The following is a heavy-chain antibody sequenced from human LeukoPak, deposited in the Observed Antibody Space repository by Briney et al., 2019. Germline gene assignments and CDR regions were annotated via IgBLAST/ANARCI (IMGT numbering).Heavy chain of an antibody. Sequence: SVKVSCKASGGTFSSYAISWVRQAPGQGLEWMGGIIPIFGTANYAQKFQGRVTITTDESTSTAYMELSSLRSEDTAVYYCARDVPEYQLVHRGNSIDWFDPWGQGTLVTVSS. CDR2: IIPIFGTA. CDR1: GGTFSSYA. J-gene: IGHJ5*02. D-gene: IGHD2-2*01. V-gene: IGHV1-69*05. CDR3: ARDVPEYQLVHRGNSIDWFDP.